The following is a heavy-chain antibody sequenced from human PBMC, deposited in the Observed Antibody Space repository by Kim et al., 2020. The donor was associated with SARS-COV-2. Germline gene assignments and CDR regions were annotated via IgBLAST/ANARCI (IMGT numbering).Heavy chain of an antibody. CDR1: GGSISSSSYY. CDR3: ARHELRFSSSSPFDY. V-gene: IGHV4-39*01. Sequence: SETLSLTCTVSGGSISSSSYYWGWIRQPPGKGLEWIGSIYYSGSTYYNPSLKSRVTISVDTSKNQFSLKLSSVTAADTAVYYCARHELRFSSSSPFDYWGQGTLVTVSS. CDR2: IYYSGST. D-gene: IGHD6-6*01. J-gene: IGHJ4*02.